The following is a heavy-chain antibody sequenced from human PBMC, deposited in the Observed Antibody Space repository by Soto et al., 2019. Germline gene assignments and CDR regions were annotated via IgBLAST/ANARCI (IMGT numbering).Heavy chain of an antibody. V-gene: IGHV3-23*01. CDR2: ISGSGGNT. CDR3: AKGFYSSSSSSLFDF. Sequence: GGSLRLSCAASGFTFTNYAMSWVRQAPGKGLEWVSAISGSGGNTYSADSVKGRFTISRDNSKNTLYLQMNSLRAEDTAVYYCAKGFYSSSSSSLFDFSGQGILVTVSS. J-gene: IGHJ4*02. CDR1: GFTFTNYA. D-gene: IGHD6-6*01.